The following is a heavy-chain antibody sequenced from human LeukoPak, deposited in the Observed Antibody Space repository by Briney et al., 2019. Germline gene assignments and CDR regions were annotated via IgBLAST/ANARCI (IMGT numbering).Heavy chain of an antibody. CDR3: ARDRGHPERGPEYYFDY. J-gene: IGHJ4*02. CDR2: IIPIFGTA. Sequence: SVKVSCKASGGAFSSYAISWVRQAPGQGLEWMGGIIPIFGTANYAQKFQGRVTITTDESTSTAYMELSSLRSEDTAVYYCARDRGHPERGPEYYFDYWGQGTLVTVSS. V-gene: IGHV1-69*05. CDR1: GGAFSSYA.